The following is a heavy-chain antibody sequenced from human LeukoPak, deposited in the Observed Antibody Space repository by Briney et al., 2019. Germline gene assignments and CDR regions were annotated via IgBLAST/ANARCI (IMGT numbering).Heavy chain of an antibody. CDR1: GFTFSRYW. J-gene: IGHJ3*02. D-gene: IGHD3/OR15-3a*01. V-gene: IGHV3-74*01. CDR3: VLDLFSSFAFDI. CDR2: INSDGRST. Sequence: PGGSLRLSCAASGFTFSRYWMHWVRQAPGKGLLWVSRINSDGRSTYYADSVKGRFTTSRDNAKNALHLQVNSLTAEDTAVYYCVLDLFSSFAFDIWGQGTMVTVSS.